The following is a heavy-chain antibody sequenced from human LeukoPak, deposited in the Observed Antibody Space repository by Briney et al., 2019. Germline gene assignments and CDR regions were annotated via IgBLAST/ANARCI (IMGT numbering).Heavy chain of an antibody. Sequence: PGGSLRLSCAASGFTFSNAWMSWVRQAPGKGLEWVGRIKSKTDGGTTDYAAPVKGRFIISRDDSKNTLYLQMNSLKTEDTAVYYCTTALMVYAVPFDYWGQGTMVTVSS. CDR1: GFTFSNAW. V-gene: IGHV3-15*01. CDR3: TTALMVYAVPFDY. J-gene: IGHJ4*02. D-gene: IGHD2-8*01. CDR2: IKSKTDGGTT.